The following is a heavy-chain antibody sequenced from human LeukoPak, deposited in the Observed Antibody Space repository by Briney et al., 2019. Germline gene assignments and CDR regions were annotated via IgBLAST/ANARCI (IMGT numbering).Heavy chain of an antibody. CDR1: GGSFSGYY. V-gene: IGHV4-59*01. CDR3: ARGGYCSGGSCYSLGAFDI. J-gene: IGHJ3*02. D-gene: IGHD2-15*01. CDR2: IYYSGST. Sequence: MTSETLSLTCAVYGGSFSGYYWSWIRQPPGKGLEWIGYIYYSGSTNYNPSLKSRVTISVDTSKNQFSLKLSSVTAADTAVYYCARGGYCSGGSCYSLGAFDIWGQGTMVTVSS.